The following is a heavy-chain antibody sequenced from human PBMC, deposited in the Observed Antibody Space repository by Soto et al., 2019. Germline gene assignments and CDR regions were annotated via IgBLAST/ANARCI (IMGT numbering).Heavy chain of an antibody. D-gene: IGHD2-8*01. CDR2: IYHSGST. CDR1: GGSISSSNW. V-gene: IGHV4-4*02. CDR3: ARDLYASSRSSFDP. J-gene: IGHJ5*02. Sequence: QVQLQESGPGLVKPSGTLSLTCAVSGGSISSSNWWSWVRQPPGKGLEWIGEIYHSGSTNYNPTLKSRVTISVDKSNNQFSLKLSSATAADTAVYYCARDLYASSRSSFDPWGQGTLVTVSS.